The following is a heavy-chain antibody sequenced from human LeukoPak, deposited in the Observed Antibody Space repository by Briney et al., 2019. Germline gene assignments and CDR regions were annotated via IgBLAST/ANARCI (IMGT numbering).Heavy chain of an antibody. J-gene: IGHJ4*02. CDR3: ARVGSSGWYVHPTLDY. D-gene: IGHD6-19*01. CDR2: INPNSGDT. V-gene: IGHV1-2*02. Sequence: ASVKVSCKASGYTFTGYYMHWVRQAPGQGLEWMGWINPNSGDTNYAQKFQGRVTVTRDTSISTAYMELSRLISDDTAVYYCARVGSSGWYVHPTLDYWGQGTLLTVSS. CDR1: GYTFTGYY.